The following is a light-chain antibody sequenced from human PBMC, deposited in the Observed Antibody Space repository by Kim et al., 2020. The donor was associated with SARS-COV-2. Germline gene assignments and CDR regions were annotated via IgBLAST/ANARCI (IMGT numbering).Light chain of an antibody. CDR3: QQRSNWAT. CDR2: DAS. V-gene: IGKV3-11*01. J-gene: IGKJ2*01. CDR1: QSVSSY. Sequence: IVSTQSPATLSLSPGERATLSCRASQSVSSYLAWYQQKPGQAPRLLIYDASNRATGIPARFSGSGSGTDFTLTISSLEPEDFAVYYCQQRSNWATFGQGTKLEIK.